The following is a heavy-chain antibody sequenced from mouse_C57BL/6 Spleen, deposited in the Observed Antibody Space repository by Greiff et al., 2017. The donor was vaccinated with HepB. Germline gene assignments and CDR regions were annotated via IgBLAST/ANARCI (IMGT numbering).Heavy chain of an antibody. Sequence: QVQLQQPGAELVMPGASVKLSCKASGYTFTSYWMHWVKQRPGQGLEWIGEIDPSDSYTNYNQKFKGKSTLTVDKSSSTAYMQLSSLTSEDFAVYYCARSKLRGYYAMDYWGQGTSVTVSS. V-gene: IGHV1-69*01. CDR1: GYTFTSYW. CDR3: ARSKLRGYYAMDY. J-gene: IGHJ4*01. CDR2: IDPSDSYT. D-gene: IGHD2-4*01.